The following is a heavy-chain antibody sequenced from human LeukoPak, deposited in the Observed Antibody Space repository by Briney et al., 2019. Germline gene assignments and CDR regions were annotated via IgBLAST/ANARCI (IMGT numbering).Heavy chain of an antibody. CDR3: AGATGTTPPGYYYYMDV. D-gene: IGHD1-1*01. CDR1: GGSFSGYY. CDR2: INHSGST. V-gene: IGHV4-34*01. J-gene: IGHJ6*03. Sequence: SETLSLTCAVYGGSFSGYYWSWIRQPPGKGLEWIGEINHSGSTNYNPSLKSRVTISVDTSKNQFSLKLSSVTAADTAVYYCAGATGTTPPGYYYYMDVWGKGTTVTISS.